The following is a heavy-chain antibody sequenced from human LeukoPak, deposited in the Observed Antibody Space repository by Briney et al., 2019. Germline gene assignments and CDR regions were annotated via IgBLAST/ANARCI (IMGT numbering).Heavy chain of an antibody. CDR3: ARQLWFGDSSYYMDV. CDR2: IYSSGGSGST. CDR1: GGSISSGTYY. J-gene: IGHJ6*03. Sequence: SETLSLTCTVSGGSISSGTYYWSWIRQPAGKGLEWIGRIYSSGGSGSTNYNPSLKSRVTISLDTSNNQFSLRLSSVTAADTAAYYCARQLWFGDSSYYMDVWGKGTTVTVSS. D-gene: IGHD3-10*01. V-gene: IGHV4-61*02.